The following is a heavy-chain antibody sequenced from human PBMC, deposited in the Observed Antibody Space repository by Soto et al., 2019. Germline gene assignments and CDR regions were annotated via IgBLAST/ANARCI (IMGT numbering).Heavy chain of an antibody. J-gene: IGHJ3*02. V-gene: IGHV3-23*01. Sequence: HPGGSLRLSCAASGFTFSNSAMGWVRQAPGKGLEWVSEINAGGVNTYYADSVKGHFTISRDNSKNTLYLQMNSLRAEDTAIYYCGRGVSGTFDIWGQGTMVTVSS. CDR1: GFTFSNSA. CDR3: GRGVSGTFDI. D-gene: IGHD2-15*01. CDR2: INAGGVNT.